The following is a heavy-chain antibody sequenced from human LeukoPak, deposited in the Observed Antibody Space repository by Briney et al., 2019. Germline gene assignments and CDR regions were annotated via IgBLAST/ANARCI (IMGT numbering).Heavy chain of an antibody. D-gene: IGHD4-17*01. CDR2: IRDDGSNK. J-gene: IGHJ4*02. Sequence: PGGSLRLSCAASGFTFSSYGMHWVRQAPGKGLEWVAFIRDDGSNKYYADSVKGRFTISRDNSKNTLYLQMNSLRAEDTAVYYCAKVNTVTTGFDYWGQGTLVTVSS. CDR3: AKVNTVTTGFDY. V-gene: IGHV3-30*02. CDR1: GFTFSSYG.